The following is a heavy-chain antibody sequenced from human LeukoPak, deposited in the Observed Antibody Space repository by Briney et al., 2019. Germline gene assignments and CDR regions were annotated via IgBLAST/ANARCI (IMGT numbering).Heavy chain of an antibody. J-gene: IGHJ4*02. D-gene: IGHD3-3*01. CDR3: ARYYDFWSGYHFDY. V-gene: IGHV3-53*01. Sequence: GGSLRLSCTVSGFTVSSNSMSWVRQAPGKGLEWVSFIYSDNTHYSDSVKGRFTISRDNSKNTLYLQMNSLRAEDTAVYYCARYYDFWSGYHFDYWGQGTLVTVSS. CDR1: GFTVSSNS. CDR2: IYSDNT.